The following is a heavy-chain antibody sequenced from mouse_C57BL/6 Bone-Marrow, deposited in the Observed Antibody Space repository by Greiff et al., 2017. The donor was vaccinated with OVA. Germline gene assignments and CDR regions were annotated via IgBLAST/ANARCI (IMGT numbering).Heavy chain of an antibody. J-gene: IGHJ3*01. D-gene: IGHD1-1*01. CDR1: GYTFTSYG. CDR2: IYPRSGNT. Sequence: VQLQQSGAELARPGASVKLSCKASGYTFTSYGISWVKQRTGQGLEWIGEIYPRSGNTYYNEKFKGKATLTADKSSSTAYMELRSLTSEDSAVYFCAKGGSSYEAWCAYWGQGTLVTVSA. CDR3: AKGGSSYEAWCAY. V-gene: IGHV1-81*01.